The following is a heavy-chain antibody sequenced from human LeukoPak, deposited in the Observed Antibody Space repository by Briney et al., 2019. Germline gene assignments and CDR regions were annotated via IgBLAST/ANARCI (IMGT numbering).Heavy chain of an antibody. J-gene: IGHJ4*02. CDR3: ARLSGNYQNYFDF. V-gene: IGHV3-74*01. D-gene: IGHD1-26*01. CDR2: INTDGSNT. Sequence: PGGSLRLSCAGSGFTFRGFWMHWIRQAPGKGLVWISRINTDGSNTDYADSVKGRFTVSRDDAKNTLYLQMSSLRVEDTAVYYCARLSGNYQNYFDFWSQGTLVTVSS. CDR1: GFTFRGFW.